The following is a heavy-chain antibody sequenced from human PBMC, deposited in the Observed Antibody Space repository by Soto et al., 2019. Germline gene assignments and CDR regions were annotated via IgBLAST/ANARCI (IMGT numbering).Heavy chain of an antibody. D-gene: IGHD3-3*01. Sequence: SSETLSLTCAVYGGSVNGYYWNWIRQPPGKGLEWIGEINHAGGTHYNPSLKSRVTMSVDTSKNQFSLRLSSVTAADTAIYYCATRITVFGLLIPPFDPWGQGTQVTVSS. J-gene: IGHJ5*02. CDR3: ATRITVFGLLIPPFDP. V-gene: IGHV4-34*01. CDR2: INHAGGT. CDR1: GGSVNGYY.